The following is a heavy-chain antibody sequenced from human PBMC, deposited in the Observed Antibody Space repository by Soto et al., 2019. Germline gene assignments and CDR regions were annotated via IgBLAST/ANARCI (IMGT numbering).Heavy chain of an antibody. CDR2: IYYSGST. CDR1: GGSISSGVYS. J-gene: IGHJ5*02. V-gene: IGHV4-31*03. CDR3: ARVIVVVVAATVRGHWFDP. D-gene: IGHD2-15*01. Sequence: SETLSLTCTVSGGSISSGVYSWAWIRQHPGRGREWIGYIYYSGSTYYNPSLKSRVTISVDTSKNQFSLKLSSVTAADTAVYYCARVIVVVVAATVRGHWFDPWGQGTLVTVSS.